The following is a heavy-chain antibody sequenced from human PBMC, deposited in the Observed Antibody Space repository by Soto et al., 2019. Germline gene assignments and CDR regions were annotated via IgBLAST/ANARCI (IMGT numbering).Heavy chain of an antibody. CDR2: IGAYNGDT. CDR3: TRAIAATGPAEY. D-gene: IGHD6-13*01. Sequence: QIHLVQSGPEVRKPGASVKGSCNPSGYTFTSNGFSWVRQTPGQGLEWMGWIGAYNGDTNYAPKSQGRVTMTTDTSTSTAYMELRSLRSDDTAVYFCTRAIAATGPAEYWGQGTLVTVSS. CDR1: GYTFTSNG. J-gene: IGHJ4*02. V-gene: IGHV1-18*01.